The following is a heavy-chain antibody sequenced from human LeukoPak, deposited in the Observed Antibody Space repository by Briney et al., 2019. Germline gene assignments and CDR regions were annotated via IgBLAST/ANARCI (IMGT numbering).Heavy chain of an antibody. CDR2: IYTSGST. D-gene: IGHD1-26*01. V-gene: IGHV4-4*07. J-gene: IGHJ4*02. Sequence: SETLSLTCTGSGGSISSYYWSWIRQPAGKGLEWIGRIYTSGSTNYNASLKSRVSMSVDTSKNQFSLKLSSVTAADTAVFYCAREDSGSYREFDYWGQGTLVTVSS. CDR1: GGSISSYY. CDR3: AREDSGSYREFDY.